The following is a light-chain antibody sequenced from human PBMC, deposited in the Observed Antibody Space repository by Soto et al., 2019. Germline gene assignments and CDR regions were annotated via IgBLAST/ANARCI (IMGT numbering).Light chain of an antibody. CDR2: GAS. CDR3: QQYGSSPRVIYP. CDR1: QSVSSSY. Sequence: EIVLTQSPGTLSLSPGERATLSCRASQSVSSSYLAWYQQKPGQAPRLLIYGASSRATGIPDRFSGSGSGTDFTLTISRLEPEDFAVYYCQQYGSSPRVIYPFGQGTKLEIK. J-gene: IGKJ2*01. V-gene: IGKV3-20*01.